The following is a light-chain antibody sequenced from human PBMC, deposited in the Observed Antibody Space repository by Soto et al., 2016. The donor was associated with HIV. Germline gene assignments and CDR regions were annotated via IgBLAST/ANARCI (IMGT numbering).Light chain of an antibody. CDR1: QGISSW. Sequence: IRMTQSPSSFSASTGDRVTITCRASQGISSWLVWYQQKPGKAPKLLIYGASSLQSGVPSRFSGSGSGTDFSLTISSLQPEDFATYYCQQANSFPLTFGGGTKVEIK. V-gene: IGKV1-12*01. CDR3: QQANSFPLT. J-gene: IGKJ4*01. CDR2: GAS.